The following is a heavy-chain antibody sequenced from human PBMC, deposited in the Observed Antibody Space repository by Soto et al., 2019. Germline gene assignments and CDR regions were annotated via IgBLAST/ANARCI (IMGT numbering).Heavy chain of an antibody. CDR2: ISYSGST. D-gene: IGHD1-26*01. Sequence: PSETLSLTCTFSGGSFSSISNHYCSWIRQPPGKGLEWIGYISYSGSTSYNPSLKSRLIISVDTSQNQVSLKLASVTAADSAVYYCARHQVGATDRFDYWGQGTLVTVSS. CDR1: GGSFSSISNHY. V-gene: IGHV4-59*08. CDR3: ARHQVGATDRFDY. J-gene: IGHJ4*02.